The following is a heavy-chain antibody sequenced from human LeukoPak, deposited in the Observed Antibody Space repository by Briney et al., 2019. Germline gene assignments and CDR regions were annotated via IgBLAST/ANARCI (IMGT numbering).Heavy chain of an antibody. J-gene: IGHJ4*02. V-gene: IGHV4-38-2*02. D-gene: IGHD3-22*01. CDR2: IYYSGST. CDR1: GYSISSGYY. Sequence: SEILSLTCTVSGYSISSGYYWGWIRQPPGKGLEWIGSIYYSGSTYYNPSLKSRVTISVDTSKNQFSLKLSSVTAADTAVYYCARDTYYYDSSGYSDYWGQGTLVTVSS. CDR3: ARDTYYYDSSGYSDY.